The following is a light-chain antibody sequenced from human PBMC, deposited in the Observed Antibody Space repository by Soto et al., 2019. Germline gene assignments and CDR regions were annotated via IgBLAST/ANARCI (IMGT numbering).Light chain of an antibody. CDR1: QAISSN. CDR3: QHYNNWLGT. Sequence: EIVMTQSPATLSVSRGERATLSCRANQAISSNLAWYQQKPGQAPRLLIYGASTRATGIPDRFSGSGPGTEFTLTISSLQSEDFAVYYCQHYNNWLGTFGGGTKVDI. J-gene: IGKJ4*01. V-gene: IGKV3-15*01. CDR2: GAS.